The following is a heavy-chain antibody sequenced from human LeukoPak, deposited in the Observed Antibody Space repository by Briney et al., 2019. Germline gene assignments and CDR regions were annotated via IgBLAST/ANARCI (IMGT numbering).Heavy chain of an antibody. J-gene: IGHJ6*02. D-gene: IGHD5-18*01. Sequence: GGSLRLSCAASGFTFSGSAMHWVRQASGKGLEWVGRIRSKANSYATAYAASVKGRFTISRDDSKNTAYLQMNSLKTEDTAVYYCTRHPDTAMYFYYYYGMDVWGQGTLVTVSS. CDR3: TRHPDTAMYFYYYYGMDV. V-gene: IGHV3-73*01. CDR2: IRSKANSYAT. CDR1: GFTFSGSA.